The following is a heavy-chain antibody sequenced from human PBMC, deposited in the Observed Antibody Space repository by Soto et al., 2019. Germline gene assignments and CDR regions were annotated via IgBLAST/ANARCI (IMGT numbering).Heavy chain of an antibody. J-gene: IGHJ6*03. CDR3: ARGAGYCSGGSCYSIYYYYYMDV. V-gene: IGHV5-51*01. CDR1: GYSFTSYW. Sequence: GESLKISCKGSGYSFTSYWIGWVRQMPGKGLEWMGIIYPGDSDTRYSPSFQGQVTISADKSIRTAYLQWSSLKASDTAMYYCARGAGYCSGGSCYSIYYYYYMDVWGKGTTVTVSS. D-gene: IGHD2-15*01. CDR2: IYPGDSDT.